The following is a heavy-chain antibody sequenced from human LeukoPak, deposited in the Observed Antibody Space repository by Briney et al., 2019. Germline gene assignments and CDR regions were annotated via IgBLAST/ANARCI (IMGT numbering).Heavy chain of an antibody. CDR1: GYTFTSYG. CDR2: ISAYNGNT. Sequence: ASVKVSCKASGYTFTSYGISWVRQAPGQGLEWMGWISAYNGNTNYAQKLQGRVTMTTDTSTSTAYMELRSLRSDDTAVYYCARDQAPYNRNEFDYWGQGTLVTVSS. D-gene: IGHD1-1*01. J-gene: IGHJ4*02. V-gene: IGHV1-18*01. CDR3: ARDQAPYNRNEFDY.